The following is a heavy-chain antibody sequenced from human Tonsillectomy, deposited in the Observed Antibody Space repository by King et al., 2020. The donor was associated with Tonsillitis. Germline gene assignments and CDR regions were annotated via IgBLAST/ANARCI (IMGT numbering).Heavy chain of an antibody. V-gene: IGHV1-2*02. CDR2: INPNSGVT. Sequence: QLVQSGAEVKKPGASVKVSCKASGYTFTGYYMHWVRQAPGQGLEWLGWINPNSGVTNSAQKFQGRVTMTRDTSISTAYMELSRLRSDDTAVYYCSTGGVTTTFDYWGQGTLVTVYS. J-gene: IGHJ4*02. CDR3: STGGVTTTFDY. CDR1: GYTFTGYY. D-gene: IGHD5-12*01.